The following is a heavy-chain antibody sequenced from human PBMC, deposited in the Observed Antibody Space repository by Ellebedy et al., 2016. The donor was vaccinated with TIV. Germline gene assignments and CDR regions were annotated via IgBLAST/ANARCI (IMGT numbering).Heavy chain of an antibody. V-gene: IGHV3-23*01. CDR3: AKESGSGSYGPAEFDY. D-gene: IGHD6-19*01. CDR2: ISGSGVGR. CDR1: GFTFSTYA. Sequence: PGGSLRLSCAASGFTFSTYAMSWVRQAPGKGLEWVSAISGSGVGRYYADSVKGRFTISRDNSKDTLYLQMNSLRAEDTAVYYCAKESGSGSYGPAEFDYWGQGTLVTVSS. J-gene: IGHJ4*02.